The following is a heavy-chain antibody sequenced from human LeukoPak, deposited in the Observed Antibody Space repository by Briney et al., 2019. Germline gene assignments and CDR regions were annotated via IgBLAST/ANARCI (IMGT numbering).Heavy chain of an antibody. V-gene: IGHV3-33*01. CDR2: IWYDGSNK. CDR1: GFTFSSYG. CDR3: ASIAGTTGPFDY. J-gene: IGHJ4*02. D-gene: IGHD1-7*01. Sequence: GGSLRLSCAASGFTFSSYGMHWVRQAPGKGLEWVAVIWYDGSNKYYADSVKGRFTISRDNSKNALYLQMNSLRAEGTAVYYCASIAGTTGPFDYWGQGTLVTVSS.